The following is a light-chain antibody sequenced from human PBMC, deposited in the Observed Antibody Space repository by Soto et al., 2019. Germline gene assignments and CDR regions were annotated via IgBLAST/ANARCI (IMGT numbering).Light chain of an antibody. CDR3: QHWS. J-gene: IGKJ1*01. CDR1: QTINRW. V-gene: IGKV1-5*03. CDR2: KAS. Sequence: DIQITQSPSTLSACLRHRATITCRASQTINRWLAWYQQKPGEVPKLLIYKASVLESGVPSRFSGSGSGTEFTLTISRLQPEDVATYYCQHWSFGQGTKVDIK.